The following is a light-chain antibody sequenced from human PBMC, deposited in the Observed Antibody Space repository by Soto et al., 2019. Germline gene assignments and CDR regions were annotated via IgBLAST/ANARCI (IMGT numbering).Light chain of an antibody. CDR3: QQYDTFPYT. J-gene: IGKJ2*01. V-gene: IGKV1-5*03. Sequence: DIEMTQSPSTLSASVGDRVTITCRASQSISTWLAWYQLKPGKAPKLLMYRAADLESVVPSRFRGSGSGTEFTLTISSLQLDDFATYHCQQYDTFPYTFGQGTKLEI. CDR2: RAA. CDR1: QSISTW.